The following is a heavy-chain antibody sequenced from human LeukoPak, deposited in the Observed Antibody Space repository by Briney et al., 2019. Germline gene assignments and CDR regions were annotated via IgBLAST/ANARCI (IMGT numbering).Heavy chain of an antibody. V-gene: IGHV1-2*02. Sequence: ASVKVSCKASGYTFTGYYMHWVRQAPGQGLEWMGWINPNSGGTNYAQKYQGRVTMTRDTSISTAYMELSRLRSDDTAVYYCARDRVDITISSRQMNWFDPWGQGTLVTVSS. CDR2: INPNSGGT. CDR1: GYTFTGYY. CDR3: ARDRVDITISSRQMNWFDP. J-gene: IGHJ5*02. D-gene: IGHD3-9*01.